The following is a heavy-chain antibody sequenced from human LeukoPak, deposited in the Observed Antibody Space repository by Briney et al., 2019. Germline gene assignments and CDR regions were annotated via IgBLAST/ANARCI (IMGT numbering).Heavy chain of an antibody. CDR1: GYTFTGYY. CDR2: INPNSGGT. J-gene: IGHJ4*02. CDR3: ARPRLTGDPRYYFDY. D-gene: IGHD7-27*01. Sequence: ASVKVSCMASGYTFTGYYMHWVRQAPGQGLEWMGWINPNSGGTNYAQKFQGRVTMTRDTSISTAYMELSRLRSDDTAVYYCARPRLTGDPRYYFDYWGQGTLVTVSS. V-gene: IGHV1-2*02.